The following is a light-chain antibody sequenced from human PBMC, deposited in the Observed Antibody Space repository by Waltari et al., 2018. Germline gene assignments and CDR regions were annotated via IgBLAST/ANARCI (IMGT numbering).Light chain of an antibody. CDR3: CSYVTGDTLV. CDR1: TSDVWTYTF. Sequence: QSALTQPASVSGSPGQSITIPCTGITSDVWTYTFFSWYQQHPGKAPKLMIYEINQRPAGISNRFSGSKFGNTAVLTISGLQTEDEADYYCCSYVTGDTLVFGGGTRVAVL. V-gene: IGLV2-23*02. CDR2: EIN. J-gene: IGLJ3*02.